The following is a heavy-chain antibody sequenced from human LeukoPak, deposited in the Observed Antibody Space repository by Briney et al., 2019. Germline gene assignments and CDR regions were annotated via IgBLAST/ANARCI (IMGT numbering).Heavy chain of an antibody. V-gene: IGHV3-21*01. J-gene: IGHJ4*02. CDR1: GFTFSSYS. Sequence: GGSLRLSCAASGFTFSSYSMNWVRQAPGKGLEWVSSISSSSSYIYYADSVKGRFTISRDNAKNSLYLQMNSLRAEDTAVYYCARVEPARKYDFWSGTLDYWGQGTLVTVSS. CDR2: ISSSSSYI. CDR3: ARVEPARKYDFWSGTLDY. D-gene: IGHD3-3*01.